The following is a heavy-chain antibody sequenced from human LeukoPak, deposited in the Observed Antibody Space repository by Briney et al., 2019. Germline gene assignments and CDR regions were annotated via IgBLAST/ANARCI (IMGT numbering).Heavy chain of an antibody. V-gene: IGHV3-11*01. CDR2: ISSSGNTI. Sequence: PGGSLRLSCAASGFIFSDYYMSWIRQAPGKGLEWVSYISSSGNTIYYADSVKGRFTISRDNAKNSLYLQMNSLRAEDTAVYYCAKQQGSGWAFDIWGQGTMVTVSS. CDR3: AKQQGSGWAFDI. J-gene: IGHJ3*02. D-gene: IGHD6-19*01. CDR1: GFIFSDYY.